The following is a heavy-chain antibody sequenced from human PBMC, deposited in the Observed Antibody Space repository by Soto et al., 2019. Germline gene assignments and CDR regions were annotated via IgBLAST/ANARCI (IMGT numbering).Heavy chain of an antibody. D-gene: IGHD4-4*01. CDR2: MNPNSGET. CDR3: ARARLQRNWFDP. Sequence: GASVKVSCKASGNTFTSYDINWVRQATGQGLEWMGWMNPNSGETGYAQKFQGRVTMTRNTSTSTAYMELSSLSSEDTAVYYCARARLQRNWFDPWGQGTLVTVSS. J-gene: IGHJ5*02. CDR1: GNTFTSYD. V-gene: IGHV1-8*01.